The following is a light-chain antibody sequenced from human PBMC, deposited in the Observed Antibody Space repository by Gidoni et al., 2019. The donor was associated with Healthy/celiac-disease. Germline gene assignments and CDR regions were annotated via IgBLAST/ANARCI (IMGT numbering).Light chain of an antibody. CDR2: WAS. V-gene: IGKV4-1*01. Sequence: DIVLTQSSDSLPVSLAARATINFKSIKSMLYSSNTKNYLAWYQQKPGQPPMLLIYWASTRDSGVPDRCSGSGSGTDFTLTISSLQAEDVAVYYCQQYYSTPLTFGGGTKVEIK. CDR3: QQYYSTPLT. CDR1: KSMLYSSNTKNY. J-gene: IGKJ4*01.